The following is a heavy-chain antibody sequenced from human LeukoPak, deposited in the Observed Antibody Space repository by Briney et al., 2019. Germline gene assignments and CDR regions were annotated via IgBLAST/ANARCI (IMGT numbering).Heavy chain of an antibody. D-gene: IGHD3-10*01. CDR1: GFTFGSFW. Sequence: GGSLRLSCAASGFTFGSFWMSWVRQAPGRGLQWVASMKGDGSLIYYVDSVEGRFTISRDNARNSLYLQMNSLRAEDTAVYYCAKSFWWFGEFSPFDNWGQGTLVTVSS. J-gene: IGHJ4*02. CDR2: MKGDGSLI. CDR3: AKSFWWFGEFSPFDN. V-gene: IGHV3-7*01.